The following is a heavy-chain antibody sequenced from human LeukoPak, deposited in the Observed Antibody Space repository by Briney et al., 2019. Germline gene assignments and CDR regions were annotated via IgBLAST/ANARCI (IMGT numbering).Heavy chain of an antibody. D-gene: IGHD3-10*01. CDR2: IYYSGST. Sequence: PSETLPLTCTVSGGSISSSSYYWGWIRQPPGKGLEWIGSIYYSGSTYYNPSLKSRVTISVDTSKNQFSLKLSSVTAADTAVYYCANGGGEWYYYGSGTPEWVYWGQGTLVTVSS. CDR3: ANGGGEWYYYGSGTPEWVY. J-gene: IGHJ4*02. V-gene: IGHV4-39*01. CDR1: GGSISSSSYY.